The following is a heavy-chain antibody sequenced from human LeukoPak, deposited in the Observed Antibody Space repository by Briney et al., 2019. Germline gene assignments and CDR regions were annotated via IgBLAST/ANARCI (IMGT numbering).Heavy chain of an antibody. Sequence: GASVKVSCKASGYTFTSYGISWVRQAPGQGLEWMGRIIPIFGTANYAQKFQGRVTITTDESTSTAYMELSSLRSEDTAVYYCARAYDSSGYLWGQGTMVTVSS. D-gene: IGHD3-22*01. CDR3: ARAYDSSGYL. J-gene: IGHJ3*01. CDR2: IIPIFGTA. CDR1: GYTFTSYG. V-gene: IGHV1-69*05.